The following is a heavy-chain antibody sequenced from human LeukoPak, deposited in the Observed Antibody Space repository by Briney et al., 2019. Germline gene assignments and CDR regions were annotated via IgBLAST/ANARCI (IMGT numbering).Heavy chain of an antibody. Sequence: SETLSLTCTVSGGSISSSYWSWIRQPPGRGLEWIGYIYYSGSTNYNPSLKSRVTISVDTSKNQFSLKLSSVTAADTALYYGAGIYYDSIYRRFWGQGTMVTVSS. CDR1: GGSISSSY. J-gene: IGHJ3*01. D-gene: IGHD3-22*01. CDR2: IYYSGST. V-gene: IGHV4-59*01. CDR3: AGIYYDSIYRRF.